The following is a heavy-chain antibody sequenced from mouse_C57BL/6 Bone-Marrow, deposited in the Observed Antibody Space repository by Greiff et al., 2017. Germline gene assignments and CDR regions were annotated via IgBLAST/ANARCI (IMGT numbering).Heavy chain of an antibody. V-gene: IGHV2-6*01. J-gene: IGHJ3*01. CDR2: IWGVGST. CDR1: GFSLTSYG. D-gene: IGHD1-1*01. CDR3: ASPRCGRGFAY. Sequence: QVQLKESGPGLVAPSQSLSITCTVSGFSLTSYGVDWVRQSPGQGLEWLGVIWGVGSTNYNSALKSRLSISKDNSKSQVFLKMNSLQTDDTAMYYCASPRCGRGFAYWGQGTLVTVSA.